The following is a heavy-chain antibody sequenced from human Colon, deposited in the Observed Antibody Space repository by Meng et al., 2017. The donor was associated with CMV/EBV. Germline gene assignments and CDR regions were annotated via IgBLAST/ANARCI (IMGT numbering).Heavy chain of an antibody. J-gene: IGHJ2*01. Sequence: FKFNRYRMNWVRQAPGKGLEWVSSISGVGPYVSYADSAKGRFTISRDNAKNSLYLQINGLRGEDTAIYYCARERGGNIVATRLDFDLWGRGTLVTVSS. V-gene: IGHV3-21*01. CDR2: ISGVGPYV. D-gene: IGHD2-21*01. CDR1: FKFNRYR. CDR3: ARERGGNIVATRLDFDL.